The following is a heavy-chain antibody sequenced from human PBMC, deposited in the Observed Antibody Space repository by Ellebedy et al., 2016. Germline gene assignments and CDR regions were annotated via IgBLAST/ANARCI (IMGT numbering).Heavy chain of an antibody. J-gene: IGHJ4*02. Sequence: GGSLRLXXAASGFTFSSYRMNWVRQAPGKGLEWVSSISSSSSFIFYADSVKGRFTISSDNAKNSLYLQMNSLRAEDTAVYYCARETAYGSGTDYWGQGTLVTVSS. D-gene: IGHD3-10*01. CDR1: GFTFSSYR. V-gene: IGHV3-21*01. CDR2: ISSSSSFI. CDR3: ARETAYGSGTDY.